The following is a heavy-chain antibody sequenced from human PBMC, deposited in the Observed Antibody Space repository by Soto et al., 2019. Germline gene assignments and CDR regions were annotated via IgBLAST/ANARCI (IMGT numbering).Heavy chain of an antibody. D-gene: IGHD1-26*01. CDR3: ARGRPWELYDY. V-gene: IGHV4-59*12. J-gene: IGHJ4*02. CDR1: GGSISTYY. CDR2: IYYSGST. Sequence: QVQLQESGPGLVKPSETLSLTCTVSGGSISTYYWSWIRQSPGKGLDWIGYIYYSGSTNYNPSLKSRVTISVDTSENEFSLKLSSMTAADTAVYYCARGRPWELYDYWGQGTLVTVSS.